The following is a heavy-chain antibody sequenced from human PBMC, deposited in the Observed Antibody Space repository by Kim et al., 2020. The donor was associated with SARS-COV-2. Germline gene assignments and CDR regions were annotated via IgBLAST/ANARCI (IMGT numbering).Heavy chain of an antibody. CDR1: GFTFRSYS. CDR2: ISSIGTTI. J-gene: IGHJ4*02. Sequence: GGSLRLSCAASGFTFRSYSMTWVRQAPGKGLDWVSYISSIGTTIYYEDSVKGRFTISRDNAQNSVYLQMNSLRAEDTAVYYCARVPSTSSLSGFDYWGQG. V-gene: IGHV3-48*04. D-gene: IGHD2-15*01. CDR3: ARVPSTSSLSGFDY.